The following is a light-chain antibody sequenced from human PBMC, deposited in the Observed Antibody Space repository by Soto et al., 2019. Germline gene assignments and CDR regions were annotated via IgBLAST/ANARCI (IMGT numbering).Light chain of an antibody. Sequence: QSALTQPASVSGSPGRSITISCTGTSSDVGGYNYVSWYQQHPGKAPKLMIYDVSNRPSRVSNRFSGSKSGNTASLTISGLQAEDEADYYCSSYTSSTLYVFGTGTKLTVL. CDR1: SSDVGGYNY. J-gene: IGLJ1*01. CDR3: SSYTSSTLYV. V-gene: IGLV2-14*01. CDR2: DVS.